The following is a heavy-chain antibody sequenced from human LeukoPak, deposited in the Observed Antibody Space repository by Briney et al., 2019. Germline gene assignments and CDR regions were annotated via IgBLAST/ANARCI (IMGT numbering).Heavy chain of an antibody. J-gene: IGHJ4*02. D-gene: IGHD5-18*01. V-gene: IGHV4-59*11. Sequence: SETLSLTCTVSGGSITSHYWSWIRQPPGKGLEWIGYIDHSGSTNYNPSLTSRVTISVDTSKNQFSLKLTYVTAADTAVYYCARGITWTAMAEDYFDYWGQGTLVTVSS. CDR3: ARGITWTAMAEDYFDY. CDR2: IDHSGST. CDR1: GGSITSHY.